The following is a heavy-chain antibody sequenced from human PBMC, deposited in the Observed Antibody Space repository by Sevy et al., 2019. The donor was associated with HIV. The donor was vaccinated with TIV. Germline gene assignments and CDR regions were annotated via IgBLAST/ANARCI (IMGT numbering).Heavy chain of an antibody. CDR2: IYYSGTT. D-gene: IGHD2-2*01. CDR3: ASYCISTSHHHWFDP. V-gene: IGHV4-30-4*01. Sequence: SETLSLTCTVSGGSISSGDYYWTWIRQSPGKGLEWIGYIYYSGTTYYNPSLKSRVTISVDTYKNQFSLRLSSVTAEETAVYYCASYCISTSHHHWFDPWGQGTLVTVSS. J-gene: IGHJ5*02. CDR1: GGSISSGDYY.